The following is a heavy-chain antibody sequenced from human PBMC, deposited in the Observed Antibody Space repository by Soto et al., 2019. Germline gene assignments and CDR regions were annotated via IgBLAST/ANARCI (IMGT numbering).Heavy chain of an antibody. D-gene: IGHD3-10*01. V-gene: IGHV4-39*01. J-gene: IGHJ6*02. CDR3: AGPRGDGYNYYYYYGMDV. Sequence: SETLSLTCTVSGGSISSSSYYWGWIRQPPGKGLEWIGSIYYSGSTYYNPSLKSRVTISVDTSKNQFSLKLGSVTAADTAVYYCAGPRGDGYNYYYYYGMDVWGQGTTVTVSS. CDR1: GGSISSSSYY. CDR2: IYYSGST.